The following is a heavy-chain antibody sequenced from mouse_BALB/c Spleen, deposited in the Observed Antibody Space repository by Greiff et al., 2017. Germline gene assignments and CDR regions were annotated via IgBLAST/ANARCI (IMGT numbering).Heavy chain of an antibody. D-gene: IGHD2-4*01. Sequence: EVQLQESGGGLVQPGGSRKLSCAASGFTFSSFGMHWVRQAPEKGLEWVAYISSGSSTIYYADTVKGRFTISRDNPKNTLFRQMTSLRSEDTAMYYCARNYDYDPWFAYWGQGTLVTVSA. V-gene: IGHV5-17*02. CDR2: ISSGSSTI. CDR3: ARNYDYDPWFAY. J-gene: IGHJ3*01. CDR1: GFTFSSFG.